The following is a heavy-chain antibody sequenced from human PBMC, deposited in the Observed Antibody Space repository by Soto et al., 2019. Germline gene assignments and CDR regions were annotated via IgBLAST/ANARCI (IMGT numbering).Heavy chain of an antibody. D-gene: IGHD1-20*01. J-gene: IGHJ6*04. CDR3: ARDDEGINGTKHYYYEMDD. Sequence: SQTLSLTCAISGDSVSSNSAAWNWIRQSPSRGLEWLGRTYYRSKWYNDYAVSVKSRITINPDTSKNQFSLQLNSVTPEDTAVYCCARDDEGINGTKHYYYEMDDWGKGTPVTVSS. V-gene: IGHV6-1*01. CDR2: TYYRSKWYN. CDR1: GDSVSSNSAA.